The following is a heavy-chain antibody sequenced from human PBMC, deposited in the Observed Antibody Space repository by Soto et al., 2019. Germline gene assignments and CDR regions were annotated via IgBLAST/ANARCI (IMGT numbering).Heavy chain of an antibody. CDR1: GYTFTDYY. CDR2: INPNSGGT. D-gene: IGHD6-13*01. CDR3: ASAYSSSWYGGHYYYHGMDV. V-gene: IGHV1-2*04. Sequence: QVHLVQSGAEVKKPGASVKVSCKASGYTFTDYYIHWVRHAPGQGLEWMEWINPNSGGTNFAQKFQGWVTMTRDTSISTAYMELSRLRSDDTAVYYCASAYSSSWYGGHYYYHGMDVWGQGTTVTVSS. J-gene: IGHJ6*02.